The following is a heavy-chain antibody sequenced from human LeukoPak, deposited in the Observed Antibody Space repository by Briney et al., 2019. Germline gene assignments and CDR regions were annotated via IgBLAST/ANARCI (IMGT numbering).Heavy chain of an antibody. CDR3: AREVPRNGFDP. Sequence: ASVKVSCKASGYTFTSYGISWVRQAPGQGLEWMGGIIPIFGTANYAQKFQGRVTITTDESTSTAYMELSSLRSEDTAVYYCAREVPRNGFDPWGQGTLVTVSS. CDR1: GYTFTSYG. CDR2: IIPIFGTA. V-gene: IGHV1-69*05. J-gene: IGHJ5*02.